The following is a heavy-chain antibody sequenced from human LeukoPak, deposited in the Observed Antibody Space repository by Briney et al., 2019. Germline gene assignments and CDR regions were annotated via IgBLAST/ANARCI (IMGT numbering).Heavy chain of an antibody. Sequence: GRSLRLSCAASGFTFSSYGMHWVRQAPGKGLEWVAVIWYDGSNKYHADSVKGRFTISRDNSKNTLYLQMNSLRAEDTAVYYCARDGGYCSGGSCAYGMDVWGQGTTVTVSS. CDR3: ARDGGYCSGGSCAYGMDV. J-gene: IGHJ6*02. D-gene: IGHD2-15*01. CDR2: IWYDGSNK. V-gene: IGHV3-33*01. CDR1: GFTFSSYG.